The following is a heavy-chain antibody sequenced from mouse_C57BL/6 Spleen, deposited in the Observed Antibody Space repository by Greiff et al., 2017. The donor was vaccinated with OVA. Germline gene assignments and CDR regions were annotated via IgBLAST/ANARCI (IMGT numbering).Heavy chain of an antibody. CDR3: AQEGDSSGPFDY. J-gene: IGHJ2*01. V-gene: IGHV1-72*01. Sequence: QVQLQQPGAELVKPGASVKLSCKASGYTFTSYWMHWVKQRPGRGFEWIGRIDPNSGGTKYNEKFKSKATLTVDKPSSTAYMQLSSLTSEDSAVYYCAQEGDSSGPFDYWGQGTTLTVSS. CDR2: IDPNSGGT. CDR1: GYTFTSYW. D-gene: IGHD3-2*02.